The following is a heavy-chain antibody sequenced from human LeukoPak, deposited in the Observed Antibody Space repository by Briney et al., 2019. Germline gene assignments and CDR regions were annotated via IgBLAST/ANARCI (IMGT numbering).Heavy chain of an antibody. D-gene: IGHD3-16*01. CDR3: ARQYDYVWGSFGY. CDR1: GGSISSYY. V-gene: IGHV4-59*08. J-gene: IGHJ4*02. Sequence: SETLSLTCTVSGGSISSYYWSWIRQPPGKGLEWIGYIYYSGSTNYNPSLRSRVTISVDTSKNQFSLKLSSVTAADTAVYYCARQYDYVWGSFGYWGQGTLVTVSS. CDR2: IYYSGST.